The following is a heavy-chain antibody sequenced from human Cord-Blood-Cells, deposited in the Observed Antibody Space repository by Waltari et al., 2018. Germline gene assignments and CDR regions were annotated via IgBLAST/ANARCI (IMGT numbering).Heavy chain of an antibody. D-gene: IGHD6-6*01. J-gene: IGHJ4*02. Sequence: QLQLQESGPGLVKPSETLSLTCTVSGGSISSSSYYWGWIRQPPGKGLEWIGSNYYSGSTYYNPSLKSRVTISVDTSKNQFSLKLSSVTAADTAVYYCARAYSSSYYFDYWGQGTLVTVSS. CDR3: ARAYSSSYYFDY. CDR1: GGSISSSSYY. CDR2: NYYSGST. V-gene: IGHV4-39*01.